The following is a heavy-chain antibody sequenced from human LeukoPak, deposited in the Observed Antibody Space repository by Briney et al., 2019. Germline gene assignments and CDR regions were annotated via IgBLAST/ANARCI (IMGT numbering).Heavy chain of an antibody. CDR1: GYTFTGYY. J-gene: IGHJ4*02. CDR2: INPNSGGT. V-gene: IGHV1-2*02. Sequence: ASVKVSCKASGYTFTGYYMHWVRQAPGQGLEWMGWINPNSGGTNYAQKLQGRVTMTTDTSTSTAYMELRSLRSDDTAVYYCARDLPWYYYDSSGYYFFDYWGQGTLVTVSS. CDR3: ARDLPWYYYDSSGYYFFDY. D-gene: IGHD3-22*01.